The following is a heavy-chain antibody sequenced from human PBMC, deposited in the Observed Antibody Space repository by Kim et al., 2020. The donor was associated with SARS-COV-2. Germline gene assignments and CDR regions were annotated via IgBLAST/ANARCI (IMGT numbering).Heavy chain of an antibody. V-gene: IGHV3-23*01. CDR3: AKGGYDTRDYSAPFDY. D-gene: IGHD3-22*01. J-gene: IGHJ4*02. Sequence: DSVKGRLTVSRDNSKNTLFLQMHSLRAEDTAVYYCAKGGYDTRDYSAPFDYWGQGTLVTVSS.